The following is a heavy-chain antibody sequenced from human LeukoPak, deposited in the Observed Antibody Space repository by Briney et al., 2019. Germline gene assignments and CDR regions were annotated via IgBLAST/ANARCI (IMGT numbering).Heavy chain of an antibody. CDR1: GGSISSGSYY. D-gene: IGHD2-2*01. V-gene: IGHV4-61*02. J-gene: IGHJ5*02. Sequence: PSETLSLTCTVSGGSISSGSYYWSWIRQPAGKGLEWIGRIYTSGSTNYNPSLKSRVTISVDTSKNQFSLKLSSVTAADTAVYYCARAYERYCSSTSCYHSGWFDPWGQGTLVTVSS. CDR3: ARAYERYCSSTSCYHSGWFDP. CDR2: IYTSGST.